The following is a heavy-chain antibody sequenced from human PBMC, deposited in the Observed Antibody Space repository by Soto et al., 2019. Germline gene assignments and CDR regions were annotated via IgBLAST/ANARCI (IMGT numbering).Heavy chain of an antibody. D-gene: IGHD1-26*01. V-gene: IGHV1-69*13. CDR1: GYTFSSYD. CDR3: ATDVGGWGDD. J-gene: IGHJ4*02. CDR2: INPSNGTA. Sequence: SVKVSCKASGYTFSSYDINWVRQAPGQRLEWMGGINPSNGTAKYSQKFQGRVTTTADASTSTAYMELSSLKTEDTAVYYCATDVGGWGDDWGRGTLVTVSS.